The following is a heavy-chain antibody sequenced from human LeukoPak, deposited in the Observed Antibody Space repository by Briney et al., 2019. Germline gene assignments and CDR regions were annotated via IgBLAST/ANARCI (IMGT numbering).Heavy chain of an antibody. CDR3: ARTRRYRNDAFDI. CDR1: GYSISSSYY. V-gene: IGHV4-38-2*02. Sequence: SETLSLTCTVSGYSISSSYYWGWIRQPPGKGLEWIGSIYHSGSTYYNPSLKSRVTISVDTSKNQFSLKLSSVTAADTAVYYCARTRRYRNDAFDIWGQGTMVTVSS. J-gene: IGHJ3*02. D-gene: IGHD4-11*01. CDR2: IYHSGST.